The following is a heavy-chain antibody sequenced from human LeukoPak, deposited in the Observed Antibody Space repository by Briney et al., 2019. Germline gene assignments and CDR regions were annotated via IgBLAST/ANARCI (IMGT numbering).Heavy chain of an antibody. CDR1: GFTFTSYA. Sequence: GGSLRLSSAASGFTFTSYAMSWVRQAPGKGMEWVSAISSSGGSTYYENSVKGRFTISRDNSKNTLYLQMNSLRAEDTAVYYCANSIAAADYWGQGTLVTVAS. J-gene: IGHJ4*02. CDR3: ANSIAAADY. CDR2: ISSSGGST. D-gene: IGHD6-13*01. V-gene: IGHV3-23*01.